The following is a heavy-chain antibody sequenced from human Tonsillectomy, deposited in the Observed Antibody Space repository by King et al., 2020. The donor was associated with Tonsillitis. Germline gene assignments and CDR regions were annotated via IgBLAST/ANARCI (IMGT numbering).Heavy chain of an antibody. CDR2: IYYSGSA. CDR3: ARGAQYSSSWYNY. Sequence: QLQESGPGLVKPSETLSLTCTVSGGSISNYYWNWLRQPPGKGLEWIGYIYYSGSANYNPSLKSRVTISVDTSKNQFSLRLSSVTAADTAVYYCARGAQYSSSWYNYWGQGTLVTVSS. V-gene: IGHV4-59*08. J-gene: IGHJ4*02. D-gene: IGHD6-13*01. CDR1: GGSISNYY.